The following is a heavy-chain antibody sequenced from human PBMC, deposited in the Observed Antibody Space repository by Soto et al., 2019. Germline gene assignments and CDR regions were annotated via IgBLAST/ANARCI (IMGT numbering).Heavy chain of an antibody. CDR2: IKQDGSEK. D-gene: IGHD2-2*02. J-gene: IGHJ5*02. CDR3: ARQCIPRPPWFDP. V-gene: IGHV3-7*01. CDR1: GFTFSSYW. Sequence: EVQLVESGGGLVQPGGSLRLSCAASGFTFSSYWMSWVRQAPGKGLEWVANIKQDGSEKYYVDSVKGRFTISRDNAKNSLYLQINSLRAEDTAVYYCARQCIPRPPWFDPWGQGTLVTVSS.